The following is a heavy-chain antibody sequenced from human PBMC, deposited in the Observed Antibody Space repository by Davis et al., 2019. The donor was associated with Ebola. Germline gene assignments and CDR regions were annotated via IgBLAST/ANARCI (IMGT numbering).Heavy chain of an antibody. D-gene: IGHD4-17*01. V-gene: IGHV1-69*06. CDR1: GGTFSSYA. Sequence: SVKVSCKASGGTFSSYAISWVRQAPGQGLEWMGGIIPIFGTANYAQKFQGRVTITADKSTSTAYMELSSLRSEDTAVYYCARLRYGDPYYFDYWGQGTLVTVSS. CDR3: ARLRYGDPYYFDY. CDR2: IIPIFGTA. J-gene: IGHJ4*02.